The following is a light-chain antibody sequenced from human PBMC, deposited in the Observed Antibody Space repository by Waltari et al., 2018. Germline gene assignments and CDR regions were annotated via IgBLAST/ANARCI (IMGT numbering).Light chain of an antibody. J-gene: IGKJ1*01. CDR1: RSISHMSNTKNY. Sequence: DIVLTQSPDSLAVSLGERATINCKSSRSISHMSNTKNYVNWYQQRPGQPPTLLIYWASTRASGVPDRFSGRGSGTDFTLTINGLQAEDVAIYYCQQYYSTPTFGPGTKVEIK. CDR2: WAS. V-gene: IGKV4-1*01. CDR3: QQYYSTPT.